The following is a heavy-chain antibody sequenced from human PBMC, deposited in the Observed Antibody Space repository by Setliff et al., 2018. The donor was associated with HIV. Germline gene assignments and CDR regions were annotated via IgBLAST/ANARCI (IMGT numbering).Heavy chain of an antibody. CDR1: SGSVSGYY. D-gene: IGHD6-6*01. V-gene: IGHV4-59*08. CDR3: TRGPEYSIGGHYYYYYMDV. J-gene: IGHJ6*03. CDR2: IHSSGST. Sequence: PSETLSLTCSVSSGSVSGYYWGWIRQPPGRKLEWIGYIHSSGSTIYSASLKSRVSISVDTSKNQVSLRLSSVAASDTAVYYCTRGPEYSIGGHYYYYYMDVWGKGTAVTVSS.